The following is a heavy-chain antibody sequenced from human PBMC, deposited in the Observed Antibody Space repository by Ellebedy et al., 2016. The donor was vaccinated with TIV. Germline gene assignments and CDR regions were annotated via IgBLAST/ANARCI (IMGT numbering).Heavy chain of an antibody. CDR1: GFTFSDYY. Sequence: GESLKISCAASGFTFSDYYMSWIRQAPGKGLEWVSYISSSRSYTNYADSVKGRFTISRDNAKNSLYLQMNSLRAEDTAVYYCASLLRPDYWGQGTLVTVSS. CDR3: ASLLRPDY. CDR2: ISSSRSYT. J-gene: IGHJ4*02. V-gene: IGHV3-11*06.